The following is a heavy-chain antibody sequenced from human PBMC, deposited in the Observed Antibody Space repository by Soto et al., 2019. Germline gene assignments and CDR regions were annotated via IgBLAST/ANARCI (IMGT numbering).Heavy chain of an antibody. V-gene: IGHV3-11*01. D-gene: IGHD3-3*01. CDR2: IGTRGTKI. J-gene: IGHJ4*02. CDR1: GYTFSDYY. Sequence: QVQLVESGGDLARPGGSLRLSCAASGYTFSDYYMSWIRQAPGKGLEWISYIGTRGTKISYADSVKGRFTITMDNAKKSLYLEMNSRRDEDTAVYYWASHYDMWSGFLSPVDYWGQGTLVTVSS. CDR3: ASHYDMWSGFLSPVDY.